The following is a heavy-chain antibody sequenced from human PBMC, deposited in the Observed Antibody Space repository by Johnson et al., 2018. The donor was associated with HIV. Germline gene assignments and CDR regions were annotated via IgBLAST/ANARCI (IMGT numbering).Heavy chain of an antibody. D-gene: IGHD4-17*01. CDR3: AKEGSRGTVTQAPDAFDI. V-gene: IGHV3-30*02. Sequence: QVQLVESGGGVVQPGGSLRLSCAASGFIFSRYGMHWVRQAPGKGLEWVAFIWYDGSRKYYADSVKGRFTISRVNSKNMLYLQMNSLRVEDTAVYYCAKEGSRGTVTQAPDAFDIWGQGTVVTVSS. CDR2: IWYDGSRK. J-gene: IGHJ3*02. CDR1: GFIFSRYG.